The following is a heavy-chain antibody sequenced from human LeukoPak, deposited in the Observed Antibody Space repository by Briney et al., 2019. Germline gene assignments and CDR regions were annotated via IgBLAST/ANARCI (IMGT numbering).Heavy chain of an antibody. CDR1: GFTFSSYE. Sequence: PGGSLRLSCAASGFTFSSYEMNWVRQAPGKGLEWISYISSSGSTIYYADSVKGRFTISRDNAKNSLYLQMNSLRAEDTAVYYCARDSEMATKSPYYFDYWGQGTLVTVSS. CDR3: ARDSEMATKSPYYFDY. J-gene: IGHJ4*02. D-gene: IGHD5-24*01. CDR2: ISSSGSTI. V-gene: IGHV3-48*03.